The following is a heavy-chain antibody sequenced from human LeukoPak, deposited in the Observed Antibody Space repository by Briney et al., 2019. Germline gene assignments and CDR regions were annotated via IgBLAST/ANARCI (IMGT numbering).Heavy chain of an antibody. CDR1: GGSISSGSYY. CDR3: ARGYNYAFDF. V-gene: IGHV4-61*02. CDR2: IYTSGST. J-gene: IGHJ4*02. D-gene: IGHD1-20*01. Sequence: SETLSLTCTVSGGSISSGSYYWSWIRQPAGKGLEWIGRIYTSGSTNYNPSLKSRVTISVDTSKNQFSLNLSSVTAADTAIYYCARGYNYAFDFWGQGTLVTVSS.